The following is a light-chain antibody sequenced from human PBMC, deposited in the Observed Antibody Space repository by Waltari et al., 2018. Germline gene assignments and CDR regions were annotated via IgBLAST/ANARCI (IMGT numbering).Light chain of an antibody. CDR1: NSNILSQY. J-gene: IGLJ1*01. V-gene: IGLV1-51*01. CDR3: GTWDSSLSAHV. CDR2: ENN. Sequence: QSVLTQPPSVSAAPGQKVTIPCSGSNSNILSQYLSCYQQLPGTAPKVLIYENNKRPSGIPDRFSASKSGTSTTLDITGLQAGDDADYHCGTWDSSLSAHVFGTGTRVTVL.